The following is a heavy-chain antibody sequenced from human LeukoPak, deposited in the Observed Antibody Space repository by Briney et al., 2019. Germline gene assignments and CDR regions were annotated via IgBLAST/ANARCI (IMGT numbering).Heavy chain of an antibody. CDR2: ISGNGDST. J-gene: IGHJ6*02. Sequence: PGGSLRLSCAASGFTFSSYAMTWVRQAPGKGLAWLSVISGNGDSTYCADSVKGRFTISRDNSKNTLYLQMNNLRADDTAIYYCAKDYVPGTNTPAMDVWGQGTTVTVSS. CDR3: AKDYVPGTNTPAMDV. CDR1: GFTFSSYA. D-gene: IGHD1-7*01. V-gene: IGHV3-23*01.